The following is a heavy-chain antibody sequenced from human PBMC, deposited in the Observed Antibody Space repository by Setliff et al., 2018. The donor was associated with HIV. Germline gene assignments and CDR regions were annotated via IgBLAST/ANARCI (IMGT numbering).Heavy chain of an antibody. CDR1: GYSLTELS. D-gene: IGHD1-7*01. Sequence: SVKVSCKVSGYSLTELSIHWVRQPPGQGLEWMGGFDPENGETIYSEKFQDRVTMTRDKSADTTYMEVSRLRSEGTATYYCATFYKLTGTTSFDFWGQGTLVTVSS. CDR2: FDPENGET. J-gene: IGHJ4*02. CDR3: ATFYKLTGTTSFDF. V-gene: IGHV1-24*01.